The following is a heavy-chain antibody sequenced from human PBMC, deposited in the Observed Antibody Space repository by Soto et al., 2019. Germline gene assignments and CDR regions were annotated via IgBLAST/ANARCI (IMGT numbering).Heavy chain of an antibody. D-gene: IGHD2-15*01. Sequence: PGGSLRLSCAASGFTFDDYAMHWFRQAPRKGLEWVSGISWNSANIGYADSVKGRFTISRDNSKNTLYLQMNSLRAEDTAVYYCARPSAATYDYYYGMDVWGQGTTVTVSS. J-gene: IGHJ6*02. CDR1: GFTFDDYA. CDR3: ARPSAATYDYYYGMDV. CDR2: ISWNSANI. V-gene: IGHV3-9*01.